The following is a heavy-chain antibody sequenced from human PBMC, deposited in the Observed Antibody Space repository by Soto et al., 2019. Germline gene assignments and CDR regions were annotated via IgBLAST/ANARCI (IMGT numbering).Heavy chain of an antibody. CDR3: ARDRAYSSSSKLGSAFDI. CDR2: INPNSGGT. CDR1: GYTFTGYY. V-gene: IGHV1-2*04. J-gene: IGHJ3*02. D-gene: IGHD6-6*01. Sequence: QVQLVQSGAEVKKPGASVKVSCKASGYTFTGYYMHWVRQAPGQGLEWMGWINPNSGGTNYAQKFQGWVTMTRDTSISTAYRELSRLRSDDTAVYYCARDRAYSSSSKLGSAFDIWGQGTMVTVSS.